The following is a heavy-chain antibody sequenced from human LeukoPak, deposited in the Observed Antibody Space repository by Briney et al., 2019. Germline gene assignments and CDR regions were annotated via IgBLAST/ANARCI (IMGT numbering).Heavy chain of an antibody. CDR1: GFTFSAYV. J-gene: IGHJ4*02. D-gene: IGHD3-3*01. CDR2: ITCGGDT. CDR3: AKWAGDETYSSTYYGPLDH. V-gene: IGHV3-23*01. Sequence: GGSLRLSCAASGFTFSAYVLTWVRQAPGKGLEWVSSITCGGDTYYAESVKGRFTISRDKSQKTLYLQISSLRPEDTARYYCAKWAGDETYSSTYYGPLDHWGQGTQVTVSS.